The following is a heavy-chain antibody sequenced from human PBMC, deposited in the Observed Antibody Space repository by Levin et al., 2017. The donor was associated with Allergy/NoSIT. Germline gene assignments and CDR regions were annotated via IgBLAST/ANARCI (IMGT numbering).Heavy chain of an antibody. V-gene: IGHV3-33*01. J-gene: IGHJ5*02. CDR1: GFTFSSYG. Sequence: GESLKISCAASGFTFSSYGMQWVRQAPGKGLEWVAVIWYDGSIKYYADSVKGRFTISRDNSENTLYLQMNSLRAEDTAVYYCARDHGSGTYRAGWFDPWGQGTLVTVSS. CDR2: IWYDGSIK. CDR3: ARDHGSGTYRAGWFDP. D-gene: IGHD3-10*01.